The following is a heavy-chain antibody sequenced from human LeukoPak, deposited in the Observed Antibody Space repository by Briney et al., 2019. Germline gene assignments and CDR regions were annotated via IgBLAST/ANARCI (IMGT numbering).Heavy chain of an antibody. Sequence: ASVKVSCKASGGTFSSYAISWVRQAPGQGLEWMRGIIPIFGTANYAQKFQGRVTITADKSTSTAYMELSSLRSEDTAVYYCARGPLWSGPDYFDYWGQGTLVTVSS. CDR3: ARGPLWSGPDYFDY. CDR1: GGTFSSYA. V-gene: IGHV1-69*06. CDR2: IIPIFGTA. D-gene: IGHD3-3*01. J-gene: IGHJ4*02.